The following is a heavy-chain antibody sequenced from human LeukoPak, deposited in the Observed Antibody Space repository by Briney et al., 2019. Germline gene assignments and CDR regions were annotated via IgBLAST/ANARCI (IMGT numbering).Heavy chain of an antibody. CDR1: GFTFSSYG. Sequence: PGGSLRLSCAASGFTFSSYGMHWVRQAPGKGLEWVAFIRYDGSNKYYADSVKGRFTISRDNSKNTLYLQMNSLRAEDTAVYYCARDKRTGDSYFDSWGQGTLVTVSS. V-gene: IGHV3-30*02. CDR2: IRYDGSNK. J-gene: IGHJ4*02. D-gene: IGHD7-27*01. CDR3: ARDKRTGDSYFDS.